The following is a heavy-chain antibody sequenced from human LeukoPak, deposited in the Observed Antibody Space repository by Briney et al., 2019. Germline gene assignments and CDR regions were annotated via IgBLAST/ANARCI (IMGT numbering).Heavy chain of an antibody. D-gene: IGHD2-15*01. V-gene: IGHV4-39*01. CDR2: IYYSGTT. J-gene: IGHJ4*02. Sequence: SETLSLTCHVSGGSITSSSSYWGWIRQPPGTGLEWIGTIYYSGTTYYNPSLKSRVAISIDAAKNQFSPMLTSVTAADTAVYYCARLVPPGGGDCTGSNCHTVYYFDYWGQGTLVTVSS. CDR1: GGSITSSSSY. CDR3: ARLVPPGGGDCTGSNCHTVYYFDY.